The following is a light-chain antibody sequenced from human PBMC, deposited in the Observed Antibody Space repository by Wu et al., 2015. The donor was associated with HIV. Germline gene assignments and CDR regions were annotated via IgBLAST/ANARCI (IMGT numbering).Light chain of an antibody. Sequence: IQLTQSPSSLSASVGDRVTITCQASQDIYNYLSWYQQKPGKAPQLLIYDASNLETGVPSRFSGSGSGTHFTFTISSLQPEDIATYYCQQYDNLPITFGGGTKVEI. V-gene: IGKV1-33*01. CDR2: DAS. J-gene: IGKJ4*01. CDR3: QQYDNLPIT. CDR1: QDIYNY.